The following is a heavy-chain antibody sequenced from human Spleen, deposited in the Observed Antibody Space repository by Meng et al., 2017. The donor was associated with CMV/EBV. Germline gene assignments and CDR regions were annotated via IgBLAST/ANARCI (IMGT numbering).Heavy chain of an antibody. V-gene: IGHV3-23*03. Sequence: ASGFTFSNYAMSWVRQAPGKGLEWVSVIYYGGSSTYYADSVKGRFTISRDNSKKTLYLQMSSLRAEDTAVYFCAKGGHRTGTTWFDPWGQGTLVTVSS. CDR2: IYYGGSST. D-gene: IGHD1-7*01. J-gene: IGHJ5*02. CDR1: GFTFSNYA. CDR3: AKGGHRTGTTWFDP.